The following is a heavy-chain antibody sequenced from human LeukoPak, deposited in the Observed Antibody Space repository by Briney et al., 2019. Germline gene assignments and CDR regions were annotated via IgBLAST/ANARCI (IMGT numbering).Heavy chain of an antibody. Sequence: GGSLRLSCAASGFSFSSYGMHWVRQAPGKGPEWVAFIRYDGSIKYYTDSVKGRFTISRDNSKNTLYLQMTSLRLEDTAVYYCARDRLGVGAEGANWFDPWGQGTLVTVSS. D-gene: IGHD1-26*01. J-gene: IGHJ5*02. CDR1: GFSFSSYG. CDR2: IRYDGSIK. V-gene: IGHV3-30*02. CDR3: ARDRLGVGAEGANWFDP.